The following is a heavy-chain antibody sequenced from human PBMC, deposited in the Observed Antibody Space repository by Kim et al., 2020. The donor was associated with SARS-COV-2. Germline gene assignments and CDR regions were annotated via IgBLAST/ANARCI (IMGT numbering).Heavy chain of an antibody. D-gene: IGHD1-26*01. Sequence: GGSLRLSCAASGFTFSSYAMSWVRQAPGKGLEWVSAISGSGGSTYYADSVKGRFTISRDNSKNTLYLQMNSLRAEDTAVYYYARTSGSYKGRVYNWFDPWGQGTLVTVSS. CDR2: ISGSGGST. V-gene: IGHV3-23*01. CDR3: ARTSGSYKGRVYNWFDP. J-gene: IGHJ5*02. CDR1: GFTFSSYA.